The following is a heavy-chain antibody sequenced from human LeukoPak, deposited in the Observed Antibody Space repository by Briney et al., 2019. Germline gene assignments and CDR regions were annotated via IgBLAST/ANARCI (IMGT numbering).Heavy chain of an antibody. D-gene: IGHD3-10*01. CDR2: ISYDGSNK. V-gene: IGHV3-30-3*01. Sequence: GGSLRLSCAASGFTFSSYAMHWVRQAPGKGLEWVAVISYDGSNKYYADSVKGRFTISRDNAKNSLYLQMNSLRAEDTAVYYCARETQITMVRGVIWGGWFDPWGQGTLVTVSS. J-gene: IGHJ5*02. CDR1: GFTFSSYA. CDR3: ARETQITMVRGVIWGGWFDP.